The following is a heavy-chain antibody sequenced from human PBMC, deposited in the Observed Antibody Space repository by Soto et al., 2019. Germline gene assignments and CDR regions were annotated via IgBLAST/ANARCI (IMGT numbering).Heavy chain of an antibody. Sequence: QITLKESGPTLVKPTQTLTLTCTFSGFSLSTSGVGVGWIRQPPGKALEWLALIYWDDDKRYSPSLKSRLTITKDTSKNQVVLTMNNMDPVDTATYYCASKTTVTTFDYWGQGTLVTVSS. CDR3: ASKTTVTTFDY. J-gene: IGHJ4*02. CDR2: IYWDDDK. D-gene: IGHD4-17*01. V-gene: IGHV2-5*02. CDR1: GFSLSTSGVG.